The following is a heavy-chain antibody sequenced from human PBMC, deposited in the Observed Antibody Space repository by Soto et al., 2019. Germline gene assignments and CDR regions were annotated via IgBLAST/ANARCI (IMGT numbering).Heavy chain of an antibody. Sequence: GGSLRLSCAASGFTFSSYWMHWVRQAPGKGLVWVSRINSDGSSTSYADSVKGRFTISRDNAKNTLYLQMNSLRAEDTAVYYCARAPYCSGGSCYPHYMDVWGKGTTVTVSS. CDR1: GFTFSSYW. V-gene: IGHV3-74*01. CDR3: ARAPYCSGGSCYPHYMDV. D-gene: IGHD2-15*01. J-gene: IGHJ6*03. CDR2: INSDGSST.